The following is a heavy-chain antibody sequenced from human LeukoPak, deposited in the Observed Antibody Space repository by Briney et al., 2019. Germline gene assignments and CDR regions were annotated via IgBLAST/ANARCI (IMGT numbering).Heavy chain of an antibody. CDR3: ARRSGYGWDDAFDI. Sequence: PSETLSLTCTVSGGSISSYYWSWIRQPPGKGLEWIGYIYTSGSTNYNPSLKSRVTISVDTSKNQFSLKLSSVTAADTAVYYCARRSGYGWDDAFDIWGQGTMATVSS. V-gene: IGHV4-4*09. CDR2: IYTSGST. D-gene: IGHD3-22*01. CDR1: GGSISSYY. J-gene: IGHJ3*02.